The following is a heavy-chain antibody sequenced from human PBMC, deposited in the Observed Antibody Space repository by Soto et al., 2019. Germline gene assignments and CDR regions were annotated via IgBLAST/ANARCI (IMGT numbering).Heavy chain of an antibody. CDR1: GFTFGSYW. Sequence: GGSLRLSCAASGFTFGSYWLSWVRQAPGKGLEWEANIKQDGSEKYYVDSVKGRFTISRDNAKNSLYLQMNSLRAEDTAVYYCARADRGYYYYGMDVWGQGTTVTVSS. CDR3: ARADRGYYYYGMDV. D-gene: IGHD3-16*02. J-gene: IGHJ6*02. V-gene: IGHV3-7*05. CDR2: IKQDGSEK.